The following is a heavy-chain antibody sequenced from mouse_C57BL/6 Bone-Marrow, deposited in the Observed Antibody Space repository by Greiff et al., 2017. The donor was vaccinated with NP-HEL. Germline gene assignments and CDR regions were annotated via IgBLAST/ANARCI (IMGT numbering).Heavy chain of an antibody. CDR2: ISYDGSN. V-gene: IGHV3-6*01. J-gene: IGHJ2*01. Sequence: VQLQQSGPGLVKPSQSLSLTCSVTGYSITSGYYWNWIRQFPGNKLEWMGYISYDGSNNYNPSLKNRISITRDTSKNQFFLKLNSVTTEDTATYYCAREGWDYDDQYYFDYWGQGTTLTVSS. CDR3: AREGWDYDDQYYFDY. CDR1: GYSITSGYY. D-gene: IGHD2-4*01.